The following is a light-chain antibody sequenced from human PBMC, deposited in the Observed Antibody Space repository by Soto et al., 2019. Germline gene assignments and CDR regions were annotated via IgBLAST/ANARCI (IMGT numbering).Light chain of an antibody. CDR1: SSNIGSNT. V-gene: IGLV1-44*01. CDR2: SYN. J-gene: IGLJ2*01. CDR3: AAWDDIRNGML. Sequence: QSVLTQPPSASGTPGQRVIISCSGSSSNIGSNTENWYQQIPGTATTLLIYSYNQRPSVVPDRFSGYKSATSASLAISGLQAEDEDEYYGAAWDDIRNGMLFGGGTKLTVL.